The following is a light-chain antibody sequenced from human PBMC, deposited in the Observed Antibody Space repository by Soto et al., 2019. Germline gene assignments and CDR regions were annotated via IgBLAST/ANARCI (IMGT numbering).Light chain of an antibody. J-gene: IGKJ4*01. Sequence: EIVLTQSPGTLSVSPGEGATLSCRASQRVTSNYVAWYQQKAGQAPRLLIYAASARATGIPDRFSGSGSGTDFALSISRLEPEDFGVYFCQQYGSSPLTFGGGTSMEI. CDR3: QQYGSSPLT. CDR2: AAS. CDR1: QRVTSNY. V-gene: IGKV3-20*01.